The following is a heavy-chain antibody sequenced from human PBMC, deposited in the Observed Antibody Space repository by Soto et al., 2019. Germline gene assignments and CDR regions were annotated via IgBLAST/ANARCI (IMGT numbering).Heavy chain of an antibody. J-gene: IGHJ4*02. V-gene: IGHV3-33*01. Sequence: PGGSLRLSCAASGFSFSGFAMHWVRQAPGKGLEWVAVIWYDGSNKYYGDSVKGRFTISRDNSKNTLYLQMSSLRVEDTAIYYCARDGGSSWYFDYWGQGALVTVSS. CDR1: GFSFSGFA. CDR2: IWYDGSNK. CDR3: ARDGGSSWYFDY. D-gene: IGHD6-13*01.